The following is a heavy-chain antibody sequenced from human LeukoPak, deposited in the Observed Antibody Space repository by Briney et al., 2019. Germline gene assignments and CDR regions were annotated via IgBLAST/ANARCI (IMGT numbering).Heavy chain of an antibody. D-gene: IGHD3-22*01. V-gene: IGHV3-7*01. Sequence: GGSLRLSCAASGFTFSSYWMSWVRQAPGKGLEWVANIKQDGGEKYYLDSVKGRFTISRDNAKNSLYLHMNSLRAEDTAVYYCARVGGYDSSGYAHWGQGTLVTVSS. CDR2: IKQDGGEK. CDR1: GFTFSSYW. J-gene: IGHJ4*02. CDR3: ARVGGYDSSGYAH.